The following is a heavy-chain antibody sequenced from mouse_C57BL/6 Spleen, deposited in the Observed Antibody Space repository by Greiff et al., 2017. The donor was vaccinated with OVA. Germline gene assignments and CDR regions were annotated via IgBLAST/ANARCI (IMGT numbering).Heavy chain of an antibody. V-gene: IGHV5-6*01. CDR1: GFTFSSYG. J-gene: IGHJ2*01. Sequence: EVQLVESGGDLVKPGGFLKLSCAASGFTFSSYGMSWVRQTPDKRLEWVATISSGGSYTYYPDSVKGRFTISRDNAKNTLYLQMSSLKSEDTAMYYCARHGFDYWGQGTTLTVSS. CDR3: ARHGFDY. CDR2: ISSGGSYT.